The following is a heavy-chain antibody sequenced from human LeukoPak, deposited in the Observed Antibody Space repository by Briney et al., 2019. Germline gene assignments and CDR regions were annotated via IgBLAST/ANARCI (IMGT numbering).Heavy chain of an antibody. D-gene: IGHD1-7*01. J-gene: IGHJ4*02. CDR2: IYYSGST. CDR1: GGSISSYY. CDR3: ARDRRNWNYDYFDY. V-gene: IGHV4-59*01. Sequence: PSETLSLTCTVSGGSISSYYWSWIRQPPGKGLEWIGYIYYSGSTNYNPSLKSRVTISVDTSENQFSLKLSSVTAADTAVYYCARDRRNWNYDYFDYWGQGTLVTVSS.